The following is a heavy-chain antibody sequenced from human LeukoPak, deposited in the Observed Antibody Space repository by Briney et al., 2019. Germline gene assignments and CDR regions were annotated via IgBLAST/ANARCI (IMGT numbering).Heavy chain of an antibody. Sequence: ASVKVSCKASGYTFTSYAISWVRQAPGQGLEWMGGIIPIFGTANYAQKFQGRVTITADESTSTAYMELSSLRSEDTAVYYCARGYSGYGLFDYWGQGTLVTVSS. CDR1: GYTFTSYA. D-gene: IGHD5-12*01. V-gene: IGHV1-69*13. CDR2: IIPIFGTA. CDR3: ARGYSGYGLFDY. J-gene: IGHJ4*02.